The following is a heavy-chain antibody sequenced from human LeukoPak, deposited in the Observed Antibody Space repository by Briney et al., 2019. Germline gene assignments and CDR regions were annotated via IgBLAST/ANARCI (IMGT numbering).Heavy chain of an antibody. Sequence: GGSLRLSCTASGFTFGDYAMTWVRQAPGKGLEWVSAISGSGGTTYHADSVKGRFTISRDNSKNTLYLQMNSLRAEDTAVYYCAKNVERGAYCSGGSCHPYYYYYMDVWGKGTTVTISS. CDR1: GFTFGDYA. CDR2: ISGSGGTT. D-gene: IGHD2-15*01. J-gene: IGHJ6*03. CDR3: AKNVERGAYCSGGSCHPYYYYYMDV. V-gene: IGHV3-23*01.